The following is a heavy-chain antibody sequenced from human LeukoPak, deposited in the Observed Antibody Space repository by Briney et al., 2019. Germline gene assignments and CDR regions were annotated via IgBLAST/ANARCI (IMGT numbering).Heavy chain of an antibody. V-gene: IGHV3-23*01. CDR1: RFTFSTYA. CDR3: ANYRKPQGLDY. Sequence: PGGSLRLSCAVSRFTFSTYAMSWVRQAPGQGLEWVSAISANGADQYSADSVKGRFTISRDNSKNTLFLQMTSLRVEDTAVYYCANYRKPQGLDYWGQGTLVTVSS. J-gene: IGHJ4*02. CDR2: ISANGADQ. D-gene: IGHD1-14*01.